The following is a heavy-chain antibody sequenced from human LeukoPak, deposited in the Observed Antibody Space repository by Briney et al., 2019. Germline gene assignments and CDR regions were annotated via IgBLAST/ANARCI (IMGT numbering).Heavy chain of an antibody. CDR2: IYYSGST. V-gene: IGHV4-39*01. Sequence: SETLSLTCAVYGGSFSGYYWGWIRQPPGKGLEWVGSIYYSGSTYSNPSLKSRVTIFVDTSKNQFSLKLTSVSAADTAMYYCARTVSRLGVATWGYWGQGTLVIASS. CDR3: ARTVSRLGVATWGY. D-gene: IGHD6-19*01. CDR1: GGSFSGYY. J-gene: IGHJ4*02.